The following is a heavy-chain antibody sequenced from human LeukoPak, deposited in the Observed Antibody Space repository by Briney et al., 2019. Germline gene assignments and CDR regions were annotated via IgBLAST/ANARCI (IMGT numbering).Heavy chain of an antibody. J-gene: IGHJ4*02. CDR2: IYYSGST. CDR3: AKSEGTGYYFDY. V-gene: IGHV4-31*03. CDR1: GGSISSGGYY. Sequence: SQTLSLTCTVSGGSISSGGYYWRWIRQHSGKGLEWIGYIYYSGSTYYNPSLKSRVTISVDTSKNQFSLKLSSVTAADTAVYYCAKSEGTGYYFDYWGQGTLVTVSS. D-gene: IGHD1-1*01.